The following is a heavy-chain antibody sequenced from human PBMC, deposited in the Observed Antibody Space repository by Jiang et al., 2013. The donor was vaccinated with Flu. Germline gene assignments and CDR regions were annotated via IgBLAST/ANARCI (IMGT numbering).Heavy chain of an antibody. CDR1: GFTFSSYE. CDR2: ISSSGSTI. V-gene: IGHV3-48*03. Sequence: GGSLRLSCAASGFTFSSYEMNWVRQAPGKGLEWVSYISSSGSTIYYADSVKGRFTISRDNAKNSLYLQMNSLRAEDTAVYYCAREEWGMATIRGSWYYWGQGTLVTVSS. J-gene: IGHJ4*02. D-gene: IGHD5-24*01. CDR3: AREEWGMATIRGSWYY.